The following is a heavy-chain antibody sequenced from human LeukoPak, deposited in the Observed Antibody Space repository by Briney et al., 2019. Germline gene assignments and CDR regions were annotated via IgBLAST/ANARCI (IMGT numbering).Heavy chain of an antibody. CDR3: AREPPRYSYGSYYFDY. CDR1: GFTFSSYS. Sequence: GGSLGLSCAASGFTFSSYSMNWVRQAPGKGLEWVSSISSNSSYICYADSVKGRFTITRDNAKNSLYLQMNSLRAEDTAVYYCAREPPRYSYGSYYFDYWGQGTLVTVSS. D-gene: IGHD5-18*01. J-gene: IGHJ4*02. V-gene: IGHV3-21*01. CDR2: ISSNSSYI.